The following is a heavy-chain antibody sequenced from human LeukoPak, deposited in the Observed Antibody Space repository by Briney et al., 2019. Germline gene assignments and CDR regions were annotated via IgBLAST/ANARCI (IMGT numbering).Heavy chain of an antibody. Sequence: PGRSLRLSCAASGFTFSSYAMSWVRQAPGKGLEWVANIGPDGRSKYYVDSVRGRFTISRDNAKDSLFLQMNSLRADDTAMYFCTRVGVGGYWGQGTLVTVSS. CDR2: IGPDGRSK. D-gene: IGHD3-16*01. CDR1: GFTFSSYA. CDR3: TRVGVGGY. J-gene: IGHJ4*02. V-gene: IGHV3-7*01.